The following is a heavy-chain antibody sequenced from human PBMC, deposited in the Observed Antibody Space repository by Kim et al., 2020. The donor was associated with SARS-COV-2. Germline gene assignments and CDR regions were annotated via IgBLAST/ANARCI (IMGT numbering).Heavy chain of an antibody. Sequence: GGSLRLSCTGSGFNFNAAWMTWVRQAPGKGLEWVGRIKSEGSGGTTDFAEAVKGRFTISRDDSKNTVYLQMTSLKTEDTAIYFCSNVRDPTYWYLQYWGQGTLVTVSS. CDR3: SNVRDPTYWYLQY. CDR1: GFNFNAAW. D-gene: IGHD2-8*02. J-gene: IGHJ4*02. V-gene: IGHV3-15*01. CDR2: IKSEGSGGTT.